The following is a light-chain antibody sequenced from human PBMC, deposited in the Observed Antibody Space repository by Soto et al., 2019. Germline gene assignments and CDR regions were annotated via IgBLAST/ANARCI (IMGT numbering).Light chain of an antibody. CDR3: KSYAVGSTYV. J-gene: IGLJ1*01. Sequence: QSFMTHPASVSGSPGQSVTISCTGTGSDIGYFNYVSWYQQQPGKAPKLMIYEVDNRPSGVSIRFSGSKSGSTASLTISGLQAEDEADYYCKSYAVGSTYVFGTGTKVP. CDR2: EVD. CDR1: GSDIGYFNY. V-gene: IGLV2-14*01.